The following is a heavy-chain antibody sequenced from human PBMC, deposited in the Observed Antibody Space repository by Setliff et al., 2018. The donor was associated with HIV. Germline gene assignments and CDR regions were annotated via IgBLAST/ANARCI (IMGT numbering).Heavy chain of an antibody. CDR2: VYYSGSS. V-gene: IGHV4-59*01. CDR1: GDSISSYY. J-gene: IGHJ4*02. CDR3: ARSYGYNVDY. D-gene: IGHD3-16*01. Sequence: LTCTVSGDSISSYYRTWIRQPPGKGLEWIGYVYYSGSSNYNPSLQSRVTISVDTSKNQFFLILSSVTAADTAMYYCARSYGYNVDYWGQGKLVTVSS.